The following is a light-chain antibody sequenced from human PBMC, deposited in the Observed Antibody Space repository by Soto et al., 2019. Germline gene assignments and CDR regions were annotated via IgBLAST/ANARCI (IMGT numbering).Light chain of an antibody. J-gene: IGKJ1*01. CDR2: KAS. CDR3: HQYNSFPT. V-gene: IGKV1-5*03. Sequence: DIQMTQSPSTLSASVGDRVTITCRASQSISSWVAWYQQKPGQAPKLLLYKASSLESGVPSRLSGSGSGTEFTLTISSLQPDDFATYYCHQYNSFPTFGQGTKVEIK. CDR1: QSISSW.